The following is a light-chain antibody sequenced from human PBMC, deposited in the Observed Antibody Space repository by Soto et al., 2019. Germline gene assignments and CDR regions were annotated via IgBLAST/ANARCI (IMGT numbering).Light chain of an antibody. Sequence: DIVMTQSPDSLSVSLGERATINCGSSQTVLHSSNNKNYLAWYQQKPGQPPKLLIYSASTRDSGVPDRFSGSGSGTDFTLTISSLQAEDVAVYSCQQYYRTPITFGGGTKVEIE. CDR2: SAS. V-gene: IGKV4-1*01. J-gene: IGKJ4*01. CDR1: QTVLHSSNNKNY. CDR3: QQYYRTPIT.